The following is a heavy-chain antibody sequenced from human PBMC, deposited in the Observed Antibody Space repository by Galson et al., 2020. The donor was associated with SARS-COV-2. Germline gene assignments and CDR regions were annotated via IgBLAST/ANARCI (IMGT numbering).Heavy chain of an antibody. Sequence: TGGSLRLSCAASGFTFSTYSFHWVRQAPGKGLEWVALILYDGINTKYADSVKGRFTISRDNSRNTLYLQMNSLRAEDTAVYYCTSDSGGDWSWPFGGQGTMVTVSS. CDR2: ILYDGINT. CDR3: TSDSGGDWSWPF. V-gene: IGHV3-30*04. D-gene: IGHD2-21*02. J-gene: IGHJ3*01. CDR1: GFTFSTYS.